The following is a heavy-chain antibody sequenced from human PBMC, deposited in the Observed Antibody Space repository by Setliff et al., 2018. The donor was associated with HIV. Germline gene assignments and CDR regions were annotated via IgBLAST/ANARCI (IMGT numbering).Heavy chain of an antibody. J-gene: IGHJ4*02. Sequence: ASVKVSCKASGYTFTSYAMHWVRQAPGQRLEWMGWINAGNGNTKYSQEVQGRVTITRDTSASTAYMELSSLRSEDMAVYYCARGSGGSLTELGDYWGQGTLVTV. V-gene: IGHV1-3*03. D-gene: IGHD2-15*01. CDR3: ARGSGGSLTELGDY. CDR1: GYTFTSYA. CDR2: INAGNGNT.